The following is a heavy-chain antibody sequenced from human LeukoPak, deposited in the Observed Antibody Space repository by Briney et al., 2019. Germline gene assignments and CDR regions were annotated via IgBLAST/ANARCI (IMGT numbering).Heavy chain of an antibody. CDR3: ARDRGYSSGWYYFDY. J-gene: IGHJ4*02. V-gene: IGHV4-30-2*01. CDR1: GGPISSGGYS. CDR2: IYHSGST. D-gene: IGHD6-19*01. Sequence: PSETLSLTCAVSGGPISSGGYSWSWIRQPPGKGLEWIGYIYHSGSTYYNPSLKSRVTISVDRSKNQFSLKLSSVTAADTAVYYCARDRGYSSGWYYFDYWGQGTLVTVSS.